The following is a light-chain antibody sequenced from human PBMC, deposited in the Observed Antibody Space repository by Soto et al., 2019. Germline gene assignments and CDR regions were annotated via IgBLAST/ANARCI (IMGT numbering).Light chain of an antibody. CDR1: QSVSSSY. J-gene: IGKJ1*01. V-gene: IGKV3-20*01. CDR3: QQYGSSRT. CDR2: GAS. Sequence: EIVLTQSPGTLSSSPGERATLSCRASQSVSSSYLAWYQQKPGQAPRLLIYGASSRATGIPDRFSGSGSGTDITLTISRLEPEDFAVYYCQQYGSSRTFGQGTKVEIK.